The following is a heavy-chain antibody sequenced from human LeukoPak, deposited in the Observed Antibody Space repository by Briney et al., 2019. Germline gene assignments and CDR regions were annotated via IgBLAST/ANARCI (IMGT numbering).Heavy chain of an antibody. D-gene: IGHD2-2*01. V-gene: IGHV6-1*01. CDR2: TYYRSQSYN. CDR3: ARGRDVGVVPAAEFDY. CDR1: GDTVSMTNAA. Sequence: SQALSLSCAMPGDTVSMTNAACNWIRQQPSRGLEWLRRTYYRSQSYNDYAVSVMSRITIIPDTSKNQVSLQLNSVTPEDTAVYYCARGRDVGVVPAAEFDYWGQGILVTVSS. J-gene: IGHJ4*02.